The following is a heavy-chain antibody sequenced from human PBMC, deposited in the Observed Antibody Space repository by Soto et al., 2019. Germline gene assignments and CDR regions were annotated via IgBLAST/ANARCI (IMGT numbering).Heavy chain of an antibody. V-gene: IGHV5-51*01. D-gene: IGHD3-3*01. Sequence: GESLKISCKGSGYSFTSYWIGWVRQMPGKGLEWMGIIYPGDSDTRYSPSFQGQVTISADESISTAYLQWSSLKASDTAMYSCARYRFGLVIGPVDYWCQGTLVTVSS. J-gene: IGHJ4*02. CDR3: ARYRFGLVIGPVDY. CDR2: IYPGDSDT. CDR1: GYSFTSYW.